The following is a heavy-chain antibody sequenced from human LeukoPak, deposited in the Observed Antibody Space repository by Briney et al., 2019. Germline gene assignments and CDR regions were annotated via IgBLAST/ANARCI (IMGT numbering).Heavy chain of an antibody. CDR3: ARNDGDG. CDR1: GFSISSYH. J-gene: IGHJ4*02. Sequence: PSETLSLTCTASGFSISSYHWTWIRQPPGEGLEWIGHIYNSGGTNYNASLRGRLTISLDTSKNQVSLQLSSVTAADTAMYYCARNDGDGWGQGTLVTVSS. D-gene: IGHD5-24*01. CDR2: IYNSGGT. V-gene: IGHV4-59*01.